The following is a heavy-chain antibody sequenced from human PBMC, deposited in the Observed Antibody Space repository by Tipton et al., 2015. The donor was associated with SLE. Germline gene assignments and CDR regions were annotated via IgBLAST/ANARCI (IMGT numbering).Heavy chain of an antibody. D-gene: IGHD6-6*01. CDR3: ARGRDSSFGWFDP. CDR2: IYYSGST. CDR1: GGSISSYY. J-gene: IGHJ5*02. V-gene: IGHV4-59*08. Sequence: TLSLTCTVSGGSISSYYWSWIRQPPGRGLEWIGYIYYSGSTNYNPSLKSRVTISVDTSKNQFSLKLSSVTAADTAVYYCARGRDSSFGWFDPWGQGTLVTVSS.